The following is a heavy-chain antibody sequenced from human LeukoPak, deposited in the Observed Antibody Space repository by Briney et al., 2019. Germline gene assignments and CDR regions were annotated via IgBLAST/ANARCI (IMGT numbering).Heavy chain of an antibody. CDR3: ARDLTQSLLWLGEVHDAFDI. CDR2: ISAYNGNT. CDR1: GYTFTSYG. J-gene: IGHJ3*02. D-gene: IGHD3-10*01. Sequence: ASVKVSCKASGYTFTSYGISWVRQAPGQGLEWMGWISAYNGNTNYAQKLQGRVTMTTDTSTSTAYMELRSLRSDDTAVYYCARDLTQSLLWLGEVHDAFDIWGQGTMVTVSS. V-gene: IGHV1-18*01.